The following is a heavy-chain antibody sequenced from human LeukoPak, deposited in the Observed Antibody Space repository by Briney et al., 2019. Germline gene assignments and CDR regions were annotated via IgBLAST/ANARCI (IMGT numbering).Heavy chain of an antibody. Sequence: GGSLRLSCAASGFTFSSFGMHWVRQAPGKGLEWAAFIYYDGSKTYYADSVKGRFTISRDNSKNTLYLQMNSLRAEDTAVYYCARLDCSSTSCYTGHSFDYWGQGTLVTVSS. V-gene: IGHV3-33*01. CDR1: GFTFSSFG. D-gene: IGHD2-2*02. CDR3: ARLDCSSTSCYTGHSFDY. J-gene: IGHJ4*02. CDR2: IYYDGSKT.